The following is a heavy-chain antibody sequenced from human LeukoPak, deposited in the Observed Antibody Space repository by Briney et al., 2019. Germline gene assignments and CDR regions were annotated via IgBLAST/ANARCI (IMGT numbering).Heavy chain of an antibody. Sequence: GGSLRLSCAASGFTFSSYGMSWVRQVPGKGLEWVSAISGSGGSTYYADSVKGRFTISRDNSKNTLYLQMNSLRAEDTAVYYCAKPMSYYDSSGYSEEGYYFDYWGQGTLVTVSS. V-gene: IGHV3-23*01. CDR1: GFTFSSYG. CDR2: ISGSGGST. CDR3: AKPMSYYDSSGYSEEGYYFDY. J-gene: IGHJ4*02. D-gene: IGHD3-22*01.